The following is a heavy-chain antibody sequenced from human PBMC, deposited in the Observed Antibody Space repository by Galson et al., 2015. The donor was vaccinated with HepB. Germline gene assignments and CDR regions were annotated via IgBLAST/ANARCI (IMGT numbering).Heavy chain of an antibody. J-gene: IGHJ6*02. D-gene: IGHD2/OR15-2a*01. CDR2: IISPTYV. CDR1: GFTFSTHS. CDR3: ARDLWQAGHYFGMDV. V-gene: IGHV3-21*04. Sequence: SLRLSCAAHGFTFSTHSMSWVRQAPGKGLEWVRAIISPTYVYHAESLRGRFPVSRDNAKNTVFLQMSGMRADDPAIYYCARDLWQAGHYFGMDVWGQWTTITVSS.